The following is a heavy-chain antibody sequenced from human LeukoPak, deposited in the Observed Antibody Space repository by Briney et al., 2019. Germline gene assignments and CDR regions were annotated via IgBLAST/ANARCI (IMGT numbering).Heavy chain of an antibody. Sequence: GRSLRLSCAASGFTFSGYGIHWVRQAPGKGLEWVAVIWHDGSAEFYVDSVKGRFRISREDSKNTVYLPMNSLTAEDTARYYCAKDTTGGWSGYFDSWGQGTLVTVSS. J-gene: IGHJ4*02. V-gene: IGHV3-33*06. D-gene: IGHD6-19*01. CDR3: AKDTTGGWSGYFDS. CDR1: GFTFSGYG. CDR2: IWHDGSAE.